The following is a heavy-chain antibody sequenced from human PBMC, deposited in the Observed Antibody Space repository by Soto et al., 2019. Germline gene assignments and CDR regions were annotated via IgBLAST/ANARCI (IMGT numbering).Heavy chain of an antibody. V-gene: IGHV3-30-3*01. CDR2: ISYDGSNK. J-gene: IGHJ6*02. D-gene: IGHD3-10*01. Sequence: GGSLRLSCAASGFTFSSYAMHWVRQAPGKGLEWVAVISYDGSNKYHADSVKGRFTISRDNPKNTLYLQMNSLRAEDTAVYYCARALWFGELNYGMDVWGQGTTVTVSS. CDR3: ARALWFGELNYGMDV. CDR1: GFTFSSYA.